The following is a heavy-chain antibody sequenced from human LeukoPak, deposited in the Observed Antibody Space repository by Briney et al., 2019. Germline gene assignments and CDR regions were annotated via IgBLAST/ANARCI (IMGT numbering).Heavy chain of an antibody. V-gene: IGHV4-34*01. J-gene: IGHJ5*02. D-gene: IGHD2-2*01. Sequence: SETLSLTCAVYGGSFSGYYWSWIRQPPGKGLEWIGEINHSGSTNYNPSLMSRVTISVDTSKNQFSLKLSSVTAADTAVYYCARVGAQIVVVPAAKVWWFDPWGQGTLVTVSS. CDR2: INHSGST. CDR1: GGSFSGYY. CDR3: ARVGAQIVVVPAAKVWWFDP.